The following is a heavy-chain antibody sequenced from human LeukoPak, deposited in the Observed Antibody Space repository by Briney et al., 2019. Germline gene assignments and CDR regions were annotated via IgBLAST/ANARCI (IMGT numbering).Heavy chain of an antibody. J-gene: IGHJ5*02. Sequence: SETLSLTCTVSGGSISSSGSYWGWIRQPPGKGLEWIGSIYYSGNTYNPSLKGRVTISVDTSKNQFSLNLTSVNAADTAVYYCARVMAARREDLNWFDPWGQGTLVTVS. D-gene: IGHD6-6*01. CDR1: GGSISSSGSY. V-gene: IGHV4-39*07. CDR3: ARVMAARREDLNWFDP. CDR2: IYYSGNT.